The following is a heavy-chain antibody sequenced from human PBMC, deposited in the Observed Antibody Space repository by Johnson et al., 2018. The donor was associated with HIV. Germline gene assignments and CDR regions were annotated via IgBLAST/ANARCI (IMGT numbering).Heavy chain of an antibody. Sequence: VQLVESGGGLVQPGRSLRLSCAASGLTFDDYAMHWVRQAPGKGPEWVSGISWNSGITGYADSVKGRFTISRDNAKNSLYLQMNSLRAEDTAVYYCARARWYLGGGSCCAFDIWGQGTMVTVSS. CDR2: ISWNSGIT. V-gene: IGHV3-9*01. CDR3: ARARWYLGGGSCCAFDI. D-gene: IGHD2-15*01. J-gene: IGHJ3*02. CDR1: GLTFDDYA.